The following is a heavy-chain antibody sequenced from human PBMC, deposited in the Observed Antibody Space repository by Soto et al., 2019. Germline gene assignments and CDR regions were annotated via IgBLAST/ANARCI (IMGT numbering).Heavy chain of an antibody. Sequence: LRLSCAASGFTFSSYAMHWVRQAPGKGLEWVAVISYDGSNKYYADSVKGRFTISRDNSKNTLYLQMNSLRAEDTAVYYCARDLRGYSYGYEGYWGQGTLVTVSS. CDR3: ARDLRGYSYGYEGY. V-gene: IGHV3-30-3*01. J-gene: IGHJ4*02. CDR2: ISYDGSNK. CDR1: GFTFSSYA. D-gene: IGHD5-18*01.